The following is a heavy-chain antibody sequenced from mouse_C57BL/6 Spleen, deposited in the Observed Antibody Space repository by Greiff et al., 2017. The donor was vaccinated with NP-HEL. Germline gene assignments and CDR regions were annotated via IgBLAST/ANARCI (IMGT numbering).Heavy chain of an antibody. CDR1: GYTFTDYY. J-gene: IGHJ2*01. D-gene: IGHD1-1*01. CDR3: ARSTVLRQMCFDY. CDR2: INPYNGGT. V-gene: IGHV1-19*01. Sequence: EVQLQQSGPVLVKPGASVTMSCKASGYTFTDYYMNWVKQSHGKSLEWIGVINPYNGGTSYNQKFKGKATLTVDKSSSTAYIELNSLTSEDSAVYYCARSTVLRQMCFDYWGQGTTLTVSS.